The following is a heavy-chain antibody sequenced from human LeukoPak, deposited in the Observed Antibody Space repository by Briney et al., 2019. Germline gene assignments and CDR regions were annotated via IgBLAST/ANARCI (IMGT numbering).Heavy chain of an antibody. V-gene: IGHV4-30-2*01. J-gene: IGHJ5*02. CDR1: GGALSSGGYY. CDR2: IYHSGTP. Sequence: SETLSLTCTVSGGALSSGGYYWTWIRQPPGKGLEWIGNIYHSGTPYYNPSLKSRVTLSVDRSKNQFSLKMTSVTVADTAVYYCARDNIPVAGTGLSWFDPWGQEPWSPSP. CDR3: ARDNIPVAGTGLSWFDP. D-gene: IGHD6-13*01.